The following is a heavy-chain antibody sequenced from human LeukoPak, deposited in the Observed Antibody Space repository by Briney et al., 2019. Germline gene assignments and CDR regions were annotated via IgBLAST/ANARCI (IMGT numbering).Heavy chain of an antibody. J-gene: IGHJ3*02. CDR2: ISSSSSYI. CDR3: ARSIASDAFDI. D-gene: IGHD6-6*01. CDR1: GFTFSSYS. V-gene: IGHV3-21*01. Sequence: GGSLRLSCAASGFTFSSYSMNWVRQAPGKRLEWVSSISSSSSYIYYADSVKGRFTISRDNAKNSLYLQMNSLRAEDTAVYYCARSIASDAFDIWGQGTMVTVSS.